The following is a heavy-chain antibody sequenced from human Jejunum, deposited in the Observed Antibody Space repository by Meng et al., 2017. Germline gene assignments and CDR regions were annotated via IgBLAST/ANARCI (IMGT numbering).Heavy chain of an antibody. V-gene: IGHV2-5*02. CDR2: IYWDDDK. CDR1: AFSLNAGGVC. D-gene: IGHD6-13*01. CDR3: AHRLGPSSSSWDVGYFDY. J-gene: IGHJ4*02. Sequence: QITLMESRPPLVDPTPTLVLTSTFSAFSLNAGGVCVGCIRQPPGKALECLALIYWDDDKRFNPSLKSRLAIMKDTSRNQVVLMMTNMDPLDTATYYCAHRLGPSSSSWDVGYFDYWGQGALVTVSS.